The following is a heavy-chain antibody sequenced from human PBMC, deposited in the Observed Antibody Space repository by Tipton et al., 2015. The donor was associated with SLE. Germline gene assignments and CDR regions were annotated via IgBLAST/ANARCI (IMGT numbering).Heavy chain of an antibody. CDR1: DYPASSDYY. CDR2: IYHTGTS. Sequence: TLSLTCDVSDYPASSDYYCGWIRQPPRKGLEWIGAIYHTGTSFYNPSLRSRVTLSVGTSKSQFSMRLTSVTAADTAVYYCARHDTNYGRNWFDPWGQGTLVTVSS. D-gene: IGHD2-8*01. J-gene: IGHJ5*02. CDR3: ARHDTNYGRNWFDP. V-gene: IGHV4-38-2*01.